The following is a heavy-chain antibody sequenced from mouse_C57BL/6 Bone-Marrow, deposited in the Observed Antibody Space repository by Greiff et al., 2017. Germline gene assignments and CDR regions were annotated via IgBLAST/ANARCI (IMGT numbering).Heavy chain of an antibody. Sequence: QVQLQQPGAELVKPGASVKVSCKASGYTFTSYWMHWVKQRPGQGLEWIGRIHPSDSDTNYNQKFKGKATLTVDQSSSTAYMQLSSLTSEDSAVYYCARDGSSSYYAMDYWGQGTSVTVSA. CDR1: GYTFTSYW. V-gene: IGHV1-74*01. D-gene: IGHD1-1*01. J-gene: IGHJ4*01. CDR2: IHPSDSDT. CDR3: ARDGSSSYYAMDY.